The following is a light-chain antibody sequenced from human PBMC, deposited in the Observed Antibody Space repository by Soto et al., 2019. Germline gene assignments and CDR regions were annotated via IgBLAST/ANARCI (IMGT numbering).Light chain of an antibody. CDR2: DVS. CDR1: SSDVGGYNY. V-gene: IGLV2-14*01. J-gene: IGLJ2*01. Sequence: QSALTQPASVSGSPGQSITISCTGTSSDVGGYNYVSWYQQHPGKAPKLMIYDVSNRPSGVSNRFSGSKSGNTASLTLSGLQAEDEADYYCSSYTSTSRVVFGGGTKLTVL. CDR3: SSYTSTSRVV.